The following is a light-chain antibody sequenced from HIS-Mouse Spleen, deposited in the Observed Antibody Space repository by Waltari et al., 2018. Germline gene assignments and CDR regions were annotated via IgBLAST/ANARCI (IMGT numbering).Light chain of an antibody. J-gene: IGLJ2*01. V-gene: IGLV3-10*01. CDR1: ALPKKY. Sequence: YELPQPPSVSVSPGQTARITCSGAALPKKYAYWYQQKSGQAPVLVIYEDSKRPSGIPERFSGSSSGTMATLTISGAQVEDEADYYCYSTDSSGNHRVFGGGTKLTVL. CDR2: EDS. CDR3: YSTDSSGNHRV.